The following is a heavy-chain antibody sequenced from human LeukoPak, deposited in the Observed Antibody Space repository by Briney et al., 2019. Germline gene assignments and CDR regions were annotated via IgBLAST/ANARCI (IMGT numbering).Heavy chain of an antibody. CDR3: AKVPGTVD. J-gene: IGHJ6*02. V-gene: IGHV3-30-3*01. Sequence: PGRSLRLSCAASGFTFSSYAMHWVRQAPGKGLEWVAVISYDGSNKFSAASVKGRFTISRDNSKNTLYLQMNSLRAEDTAVYYCAKVPGTVDWGQGTTVTVSS. D-gene: IGHD6-13*01. CDR2: ISYDGSNK. CDR1: GFTFSSYA.